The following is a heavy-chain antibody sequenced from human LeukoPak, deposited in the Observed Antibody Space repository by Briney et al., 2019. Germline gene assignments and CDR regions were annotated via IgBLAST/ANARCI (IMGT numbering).Heavy chain of an antibody. CDR2: IRYDGSNK. CDR3: AKDRTAAGDYEDY. J-gene: IGHJ4*02. CDR1: GFTFRSYV. Sequence: GGSLRLSCVASGFTFRSYVMHWVRQAPGKGVDGVACIRYDGSNKYYADSVKGRFTISRDNPKNTLYLQMHSLRAEDTAVYYCAKDRTAAGDYEDYWGQGTLVTVSS. D-gene: IGHD6-13*01. V-gene: IGHV3-30*02.